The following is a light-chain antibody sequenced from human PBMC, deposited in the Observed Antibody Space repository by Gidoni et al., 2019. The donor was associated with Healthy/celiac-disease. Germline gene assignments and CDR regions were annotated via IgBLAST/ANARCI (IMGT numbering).Light chain of an antibody. CDR3: SSYTSSSTKV. Sequence: QSALTQPASVSGSPGQSITIPCTGTSNDIGGYNFVSWYQQHPGKAPKLMIYEVSNRPSGVSNRFSGSKSGNTASLTISGLQAEDEADYYCSSYTSSSTKVFGGGTKLTVL. CDR2: EVS. CDR1: SNDIGGYNF. J-gene: IGLJ3*02. V-gene: IGLV2-14*01.